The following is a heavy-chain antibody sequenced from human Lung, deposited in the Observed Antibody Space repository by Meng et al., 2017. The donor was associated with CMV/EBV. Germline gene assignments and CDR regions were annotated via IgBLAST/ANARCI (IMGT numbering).Heavy chain of an antibody. CDR3: ARGSSGWTYYFDY. Sequence: ASXXVSXKASGYTFTSYYMHWVRQAPGQGLEWMGIINPSGGSTSYAQKFQGSVTMTRDTSTSTVYMELSSLRSEDTAVYYCARGSSGWTYYFDYWGQGRVVTVSS. D-gene: IGHD6-19*01. CDR1: GYTFTSYY. CDR2: INPSGGST. V-gene: IGHV1-46*01. J-gene: IGHJ4*02.